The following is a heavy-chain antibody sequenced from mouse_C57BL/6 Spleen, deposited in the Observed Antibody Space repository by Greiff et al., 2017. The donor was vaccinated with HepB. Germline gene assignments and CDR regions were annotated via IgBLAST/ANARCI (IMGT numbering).Heavy chain of an antibody. CDR1: GFTFSSYA. CDR2: ISHGGSYT. Sequence: EVKLMESGGGLVKPGGSLKLSCAASGFTFSSYAMSWVRQTPEKRLEWVATISHGGSYTYYPDNVKGRFTISRDNAKNNLYLQMSHLSSEDSAMYYCERRVGRGDYFDYWGQGTTLTVSS. V-gene: IGHV5-4*03. J-gene: IGHJ2*01. D-gene: IGHD4-1*01. CDR3: ERRVGRGDYFDY.